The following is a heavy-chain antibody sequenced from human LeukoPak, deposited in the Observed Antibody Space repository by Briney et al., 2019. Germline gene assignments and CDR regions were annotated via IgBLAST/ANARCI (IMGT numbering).Heavy chain of an antibody. CDR2: ISSNGGST. Sequence: GGSLRLSCAASGFTFSSFSMHWVRQAPGKGLESVSAISSNGGSTYYASSVKGRFTISRDNSKNTLYLQMGSLRAEDMAVYYCAREYYGGYFDYWGQGTLVTVSS. D-gene: IGHD3-10*01. CDR1: GFTFSSFS. CDR3: AREYYGGYFDY. V-gene: IGHV3-64*01. J-gene: IGHJ4*02.